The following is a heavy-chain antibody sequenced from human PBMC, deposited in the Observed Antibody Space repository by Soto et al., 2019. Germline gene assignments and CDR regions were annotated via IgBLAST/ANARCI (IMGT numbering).Heavy chain of an antibody. CDR3: ARGLPYYDFWSGYPTPPYFDY. CDR2: INHSGST. Sequence: TSETLSLTCAVYGGSFSGYYWSWIRQPPGKGLEWIGEINHSGSTNYNPSLKSRVTISVDTSKNQFSLKLSTVTAADTAVYYCARGLPYYDFWSGYPTPPYFDYWGQGTLVTVSS. V-gene: IGHV4-34*01. CDR1: GGSFSGYY. J-gene: IGHJ4*02. D-gene: IGHD3-3*01.